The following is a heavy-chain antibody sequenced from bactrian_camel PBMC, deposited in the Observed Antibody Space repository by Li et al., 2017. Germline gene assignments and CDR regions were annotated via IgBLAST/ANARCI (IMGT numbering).Heavy chain of an antibody. CDR2: IYTGGGDE. CDR1: GHSRGSNC. J-gene: IGHJ7*01. V-gene: IGHV3S54*01. Sequence: HVQLVESGGGLVQPGGSLRLSCKVSGHSRGSNCVGWYRLPPGRAPAEREGIAAIYTGGGDEHYAESVKGRFTISHRSDKKNLYLEMNDVKPEDSGTYFCAAGAGRTLYCRGDFHQLYGIDYWGKGTQVTVS. D-gene: IGHD1*01.